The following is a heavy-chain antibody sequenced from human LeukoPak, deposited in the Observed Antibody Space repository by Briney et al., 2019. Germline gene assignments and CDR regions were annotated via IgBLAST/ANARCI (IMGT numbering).Heavy chain of an antibody. CDR1: GFTFSDYY. Sequence: PGGSLRLSCAASGFTFSDYYMSWIRQAPGKGLEWVSYISSSSSYTNYAASVKGRFTISRDNAKNSLYLQMNGLRAEDTAVYYCARNLGEGYPRSTFTLGYSGQGTLVTVSS. D-gene: IGHD3-16*01. CDR3: ARNLGEGYPRSTFTLGY. V-gene: IGHV3-11*06. CDR2: ISSSSSYT. J-gene: IGHJ4*02.